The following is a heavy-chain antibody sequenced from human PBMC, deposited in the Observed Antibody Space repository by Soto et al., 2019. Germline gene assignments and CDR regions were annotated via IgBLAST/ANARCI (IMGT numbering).Heavy chain of an antibody. CDR2: TYYRSKWYN. CDR1: GDIVSSNSAA. D-gene: IGHD6-6*01. Sequence: PSQTLSLTCAISGDIVSSNSAAWNCIRQSPSRGLEWLGRTYYRSKWYNDYAVSVKSRITINPDTSKNQFSLQLNSVTPEDTAVYYCARGIAARYYYYYGMDVWGQGTTVTV. J-gene: IGHJ6*02. CDR3: ARGIAARYYYYYGMDV. V-gene: IGHV6-1*01.